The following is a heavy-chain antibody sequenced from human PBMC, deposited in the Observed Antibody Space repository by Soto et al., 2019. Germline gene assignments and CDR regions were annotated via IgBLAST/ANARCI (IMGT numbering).Heavy chain of an antibody. J-gene: IGHJ6*02. Sequence: QLVESGGGVVQPGGSLRLSCSATPSAFTFSNHAMHWVRQTPGKGLEWLAVIWFDGGTRYYADSVKGRFTISRDNSESTLYLQMDSLSDEDTGVYYCASSGRDEDVWGQGTTVAVSS. D-gene: IGHD3-10*01. CDR2: IWFDGGTR. CDR3: ASSGRDEDV. CDR1: AFTFSNHA. V-gene: IGHV3-33*01.